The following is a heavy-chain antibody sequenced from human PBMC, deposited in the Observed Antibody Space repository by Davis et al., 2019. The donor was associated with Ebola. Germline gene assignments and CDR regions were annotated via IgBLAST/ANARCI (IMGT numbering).Heavy chain of an antibody. Sequence: MPSETLSLTCTVSVGSISSYYWSWIRQPPGKGLEWIGYIYYSGSTNYNPSLKSRVTISVDTSKNQFSLKLSSVTAADTAVYYCARLSSDDSSGLQWGQGTLVTVSS. D-gene: IGHD3-22*01. CDR3: ARLSSDDSSGLQ. J-gene: IGHJ4*02. V-gene: IGHV4-59*08. CDR2: IYYSGST. CDR1: VGSISSYY.